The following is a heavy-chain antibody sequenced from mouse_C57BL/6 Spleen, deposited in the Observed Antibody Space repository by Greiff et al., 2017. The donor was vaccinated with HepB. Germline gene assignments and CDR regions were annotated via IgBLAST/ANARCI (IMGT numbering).Heavy chain of an antibody. CDR3: ARGGSSGYGTWFAY. Sequence: DVQLQESGPGMVKPSQSLSLTCTVTGYSITSGYDWHWIRHFPGNKLEWMGYISYSGSTNYNPSLKSRISITHDTSKNHFFLKLNSVTTEDTATYYCARGGSSGYGTWFAYWGQGTLVTVSA. D-gene: IGHD3-2*02. CDR1: GYSITSGYD. V-gene: IGHV3-1*01. CDR2: ISYSGST. J-gene: IGHJ3*01.